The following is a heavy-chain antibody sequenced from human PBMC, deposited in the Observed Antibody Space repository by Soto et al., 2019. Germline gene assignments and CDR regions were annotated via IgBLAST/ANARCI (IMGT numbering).Heavy chain of an antibody. CDR3: ARDEVEMATISVY. CDR2: IIPILGIA. V-gene: IGHV1-69*08. D-gene: IGHD5-12*01. Sequence: QVQLVQSGAEVKKPGSSVKVSCKASGGTFSSYTISWVRQAPGQGLEWMGRIIPILGIANYAQKFQGRVTITADKSTSTAYMELSSLRSEDTVVYYCARDEVEMATISVYWGQGTLVTVSS. CDR1: GGTFSSYT. J-gene: IGHJ4*02.